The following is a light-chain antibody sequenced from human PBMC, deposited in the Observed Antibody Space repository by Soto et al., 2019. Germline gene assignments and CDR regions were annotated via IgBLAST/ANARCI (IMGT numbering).Light chain of an antibody. V-gene: IGKV1-5*03. CDR2: KAS. CDR3: QQHNSYPFT. CDR1: QSISSW. J-gene: IGKJ3*01. Sequence: DIQMTQSPSTLSASVGDRVTITCRASQSISSWLAWYQQKPGKAPKSLIYKASSLESGVPSRFSGSESGTEFTLTISSLQPDDFATYYCQQHNSYPFTFGPGTKVDIK.